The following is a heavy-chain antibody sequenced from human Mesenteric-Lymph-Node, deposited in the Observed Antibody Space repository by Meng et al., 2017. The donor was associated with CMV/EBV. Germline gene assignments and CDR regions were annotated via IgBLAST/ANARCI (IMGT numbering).Heavy chain of an antibody. CDR1: GGSISSGGYY. CDR3: ARDRGGYGVFDY. Sequence: VSGGSISSGGYYWIWIRQHPGKGLEWIGYIYYSGSTYYNPSLKSRVTISVDTSKNQISLKLSSVTAADTAVYYCARDRGGYGVFDYWGQGTLVTVSS. V-gene: IGHV4-31*02. CDR2: IYYSGST. D-gene: IGHD4-17*01. J-gene: IGHJ4*02.